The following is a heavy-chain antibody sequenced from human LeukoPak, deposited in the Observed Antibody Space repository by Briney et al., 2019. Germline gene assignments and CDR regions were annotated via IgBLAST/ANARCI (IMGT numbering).Heavy chain of an antibody. CDR1: GFTFSSYE. CDR2: ISSSGSTI. Sequence: GGSLRLSCAASGFTFSSYEMNWVRQAPGKGLEWVSYISSSGSTIYYADSVKGRFTISRDNAKNSLYLQMNSLRAEDTALYYCARRKVDYYYYMDVWGKGTTVTVSS. V-gene: IGHV3-48*03. J-gene: IGHJ6*03. CDR3: ARRKVDYYYYMDV.